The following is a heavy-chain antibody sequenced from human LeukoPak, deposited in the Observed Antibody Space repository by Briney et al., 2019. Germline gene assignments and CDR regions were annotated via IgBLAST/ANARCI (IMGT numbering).Heavy chain of an antibody. CDR2: ISGSGGST. CDR1: GFTFSSTA. V-gene: IGHV3-23*01. J-gene: IGHJ6*03. CDR3: TPLNYYYYMDV. Sequence: GRSLRLSCAASGFTFSSTAISCARHAPRKWLELVSGISGSGGSTYYADSVKGRFPISRENSKNTLYLQMNSLKTEDTAVYYCTPLNYYYYMDVWGKGTTVTVSS.